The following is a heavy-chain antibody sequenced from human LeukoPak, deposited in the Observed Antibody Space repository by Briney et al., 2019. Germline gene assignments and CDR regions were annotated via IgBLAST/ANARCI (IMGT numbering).Heavy chain of an antibody. D-gene: IGHD3-22*01. J-gene: IGHJ5*02. CDR3: ASVVSYDSSGYGNNWFDP. V-gene: IGHV4-4*07. CDR2: IYTSGST. Sequence: SETLSLTCTVSGGSISSYYWSWIRQPAGKGLEWIGRIYTSGSTYYNPSLKSRVTISVDTSKNQFSLKLSSVTAADTAVYYCASVVSYDSSGYGNNWFDPWGQGTLVTVSS. CDR1: GGSISSYY.